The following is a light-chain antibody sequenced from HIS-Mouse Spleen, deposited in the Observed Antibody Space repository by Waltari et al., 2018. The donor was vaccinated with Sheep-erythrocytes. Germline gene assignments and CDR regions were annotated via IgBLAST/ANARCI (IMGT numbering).Light chain of an antibody. J-gene: IGKJ4*01. CDR2: WAS. Sequence: DIVMTQSPDSLAVSLGERATSNCKSSQSVLYSSNNKNDFAWRQQKPGQPPKMLIYWASTRESGVPDRFSGSGSGTDFTLTISSLQPEDFATYYCQQANSFPLSFGGGTKVEIK. V-gene: IGKV4-1*01. CDR1: QSVLYSSNNKND. CDR3: QQANSFPLS.